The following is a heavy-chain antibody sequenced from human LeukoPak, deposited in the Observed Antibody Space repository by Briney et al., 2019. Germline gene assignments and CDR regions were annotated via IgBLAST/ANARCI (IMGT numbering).Heavy chain of an antibody. Sequence: PGGSLRLSCAASEFTFSNYWMTWVRQAPGKGLEWVAHIKQDGSEKNYADSVKGRFTISRDNAKNSLYLQMNSLRAEDTALYYCARQVAGPSNGIEVWGQGTTVTVSS. V-gene: IGHV3-7*01. D-gene: IGHD6-19*01. CDR1: EFTFSNYW. CDR3: ARQVAGPSNGIEV. CDR2: IKQDGSEK. J-gene: IGHJ6*02.